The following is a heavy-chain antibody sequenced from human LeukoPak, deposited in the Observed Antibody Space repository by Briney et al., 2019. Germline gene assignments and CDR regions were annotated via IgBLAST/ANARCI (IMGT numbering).Heavy chain of an antibody. J-gene: IGHJ6*03. V-gene: IGHV1-69*13. CDR1: GGTFSSYT. D-gene: IGHD1-26*01. CDR2: IIPIFGTA. CDR3: ARSTTELLPLYYYYYMDV. Sequence: SVKVSCKASGGTFSSYTISWVRQAPGQGLEWMGGIIPIFGTANYAQKFQGRVTITADESTSTAHMELSSLRSEDTAVYYCARSTTELLPLYYYYYMDVWGKGTTVTVSS.